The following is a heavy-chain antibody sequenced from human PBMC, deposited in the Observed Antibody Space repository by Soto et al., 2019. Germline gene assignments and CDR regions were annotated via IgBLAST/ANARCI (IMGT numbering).Heavy chain of an antibody. D-gene: IGHD6-13*01. CDR3: ARDEGGSSCCRWFDS. Sequence: GGSLRLSCAASGFTFSSYSMNWVRQAPGKGLEWVSSISSSSSYIYYADSVKGRFTISRDNAKNSRYLQMNSLRAEATAVYYCARDEGGSSCCRWFDSWGQGTLVTVSS. CDR2: ISSSSSYI. V-gene: IGHV3-21*01. J-gene: IGHJ5*01. CDR1: GFTFSSYS.